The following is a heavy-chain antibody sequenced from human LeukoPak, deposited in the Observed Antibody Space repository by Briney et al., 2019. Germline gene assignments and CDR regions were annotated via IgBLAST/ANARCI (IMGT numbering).Heavy chain of an antibody. CDR2: ISYDGSNK. J-gene: IGHJ6*03. V-gene: IGHV3-30*04. CDR3: ARDNHYYMDV. CDR1: GFTFSSYA. D-gene: IGHD1-14*01. Sequence: GGSLRLSCAASGFTFSSYAMHWVRQAPGKGLEWVAVISYDGSNKYYADSVKGRFTISRDNSKNTLYLQVNSLRAEDTAVYYCARDNHYYMDVWGKGTTVTVSS.